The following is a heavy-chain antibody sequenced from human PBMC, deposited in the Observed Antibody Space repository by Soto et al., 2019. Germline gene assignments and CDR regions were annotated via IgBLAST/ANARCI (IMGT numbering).Heavy chain of an antibody. Sequence: SETLSLTCTVSGGSISSSSYYWGWIRQPPGKGLEWIGSIYSGSTYYNPSLKSRVTISVDTSKNQFSLKLSSVTAADTAVYYCARFGELLDGTNFDYWGQGTLVTVSS. J-gene: IGHJ4*02. CDR3: ARFGELLDGTNFDY. V-gene: IGHV4-39*01. CDR1: GGSISSSSYY. CDR2: IYSGST. D-gene: IGHD3-10*01.